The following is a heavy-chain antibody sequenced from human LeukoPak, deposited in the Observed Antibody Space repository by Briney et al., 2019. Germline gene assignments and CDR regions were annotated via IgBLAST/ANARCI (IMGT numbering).Heavy chain of an antibody. CDR3: ASSYSGYHY. V-gene: IGHV1-18*01. J-gene: IGHJ4*02. CDR1: GYTFTSYG. CDR2: ISVYNGNT. D-gene: IGHD5-12*01. Sequence: ASVKVSCKASGYTFTSYGISWVRQAPGQGLEWMGWISVYNGNTNYAQKFQNRVTMTTDTSTSTAYMELRSLRSEDTAVYYCASSYSGYHYWGQGTLVTVSS.